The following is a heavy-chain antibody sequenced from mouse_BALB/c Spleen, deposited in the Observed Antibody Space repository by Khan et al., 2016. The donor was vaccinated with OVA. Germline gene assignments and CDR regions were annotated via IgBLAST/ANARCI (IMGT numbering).Heavy chain of an antibody. V-gene: IGHV14-3*02. Sequence: EVQLQESGAELVKPGASVKLSCTASGFNIKDNYMHWVKQRPEQGLEWIGRIDPANGNTKYDPKLQGKATITADTSSNTAYLQLSSLTSEDTAVYYYARINAWGQGTTLTVSS. CDR1: GFNIKDNY. CDR2: IDPANGNT. J-gene: IGHJ2*01. CDR3: ARINA.